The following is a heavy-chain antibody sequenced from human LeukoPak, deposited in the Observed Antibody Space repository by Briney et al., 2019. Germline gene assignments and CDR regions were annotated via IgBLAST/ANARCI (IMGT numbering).Heavy chain of an antibody. V-gene: IGHV3-15*01. D-gene: IGHD3-22*01. CDR1: GFNFNIAW. J-gene: IGHJ5*02. CDR2: IKSKGGGETT. CDR3: AADPEPHGYYYDSSGYYSVT. Sequence: AGGSLRLSCAASGFNFNIAWMTWVRQAPGKGLEWVGRIKSKGGGETTDYAAPVKGRITISRDDSKNTLYLQMNNLKTEDTAVYYCAADPEPHGYYYDSSGYYSVTWGQGTLVTVSS.